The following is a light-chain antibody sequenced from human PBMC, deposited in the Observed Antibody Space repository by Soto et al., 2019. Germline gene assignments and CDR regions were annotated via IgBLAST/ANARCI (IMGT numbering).Light chain of an antibody. CDR2: EVS. J-gene: IGLJ1*01. CDR3: SSYTSSSTPYV. V-gene: IGLV2-14*01. Sequence: QSALTQPASVSGSPGQSITISCTGISSDVGGYNYVSWYQQHPGKAPKLMIYEVSNRPSGVSYRFSGSKSGNTASLTISGLQAEDEAEYYCSSYTSSSTPYVFGSGTKVTVL. CDR1: SSDVGGYNY.